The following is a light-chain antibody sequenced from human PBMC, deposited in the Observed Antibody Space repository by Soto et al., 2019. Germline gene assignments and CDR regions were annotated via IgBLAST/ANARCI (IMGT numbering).Light chain of an antibody. J-gene: IGKJ4*01. V-gene: IGKV3-20*01. Sequence: EIVLTQSPGTLSLSPGERATLSCRASQSVSNNYLAWYQQKPGQAPRLLIYGASSRATGIPDRFSGSGSGTDFILTITRLEPEDFAVYYCQQYGSSPSFGGGTKVEIK. CDR2: GAS. CDR3: QQYGSSPS. CDR1: QSVSNNY.